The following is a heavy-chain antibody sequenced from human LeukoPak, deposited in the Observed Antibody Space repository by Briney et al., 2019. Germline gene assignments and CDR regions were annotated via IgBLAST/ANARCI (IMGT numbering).Heavy chain of an antibody. Sequence: SETLSLTCTVSGGSISSSSYYWGWIRQPPEKGLEWIGSIYHSGSTYYNPSLKSRVTISVDTSKNQFSLKLSSVTAADTAVYYCARDLPYSSSWNYGNWFDPWGQGTLVTVSS. V-gene: IGHV4-39*07. CDR3: ARDLPYSSSWNYGNWFDP. CDR1: GGSISSSSYY. CDR2: IYHSGST. J-gene: IGHJ5*02. D-gene: IGHD6-13*01.